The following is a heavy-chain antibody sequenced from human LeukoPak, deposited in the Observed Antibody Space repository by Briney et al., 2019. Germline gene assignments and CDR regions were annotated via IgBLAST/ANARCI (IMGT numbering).Heavy chain of an antibody. V-gene: IGHV4-39*07. CDR3: ARRAFDI. Sequence: SETLSLTCTVSGGSISSSSYYRGWIRQPPGKGLEWIGEINHSGSTNYNPSLKSRVTISVDTSKNQFSLKLSSVTAADTAVYYCARRAFDIWGQGTMVTVSS. CDR2: INHSGST. CDR1: GGSISSSSYY. J-gene: IGHJ3*02.